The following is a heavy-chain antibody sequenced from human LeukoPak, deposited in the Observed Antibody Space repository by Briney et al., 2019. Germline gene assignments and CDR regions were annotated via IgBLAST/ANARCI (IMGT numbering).Heavy chain of an antibody. CDR3: AREEIVVVPAAIVFVNWFDP. CDR1: AGSINNNY. D-gene: IGHD2-2*01. Sequence: SETLSLTCIVSAGSINNNYWSWIRQHPGKGLEWIGYIYYSGSTYYNPSLKSRVTISVDTSKSQFSLKLSSVTAADTAVYYCAREEIVVVPAAIVFVNWFDPWGQGTLVTVSS. J-gene: IGHJ5*02. V-gene: IGHV4-59*12. CDR2: IYYSGST.